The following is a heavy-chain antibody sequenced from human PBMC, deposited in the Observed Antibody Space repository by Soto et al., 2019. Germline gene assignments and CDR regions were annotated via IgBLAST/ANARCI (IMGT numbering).Heavy chain of an antibody. V-gene: IGHV1-3*01. D-gene: IGHD3-3*01. CDR3: ARDPVLRFLEWLPPYYFDY. Sequence: ASVKVSCKASGYTFTSYAMHWVRQAPGQRLEWMGWINAGNGNTKYSQKFQGRVTITRDTSASTAYMELSSLRSEDTAVYYCARDPVLRFLEWLPPYYFDYWGQGTLVTVSS. CDR2: INAGNGNT. J-gene: IGHJ4*02. CDR1: GYTFTSYA.